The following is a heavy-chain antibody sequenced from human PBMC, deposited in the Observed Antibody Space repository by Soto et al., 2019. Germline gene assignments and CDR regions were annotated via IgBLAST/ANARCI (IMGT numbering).Heavy chain of an antibody. D-gene: IGHD5-12*01. CDR1: GYTFTTYA. CDR3: ARAVAEPADFDY. J-gene: IGHJ4*02. Sequence: DSVKVSCKASGYTFTTYAMHWVRQAPGQRHEWMGWINAGNGNTKYSQKFQGRVTITRDTSASTAYMELSSLRSEDTAVYYCARAVAEPADFDYWGQGTLVTVSS. V-gene: IGHV1-3*01. CDR2: INAGNGNT.